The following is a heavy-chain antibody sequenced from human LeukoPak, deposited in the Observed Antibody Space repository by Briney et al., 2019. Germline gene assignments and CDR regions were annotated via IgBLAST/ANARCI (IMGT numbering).Heavy chain of an antibody. V-gene: IGHV3-30*04. D-gene: IGHD2-15*01. CDR3: ARGGKCSDGKCYLIDY. CDR2: MSFDGSHE. J-gene: IGHJ4*02. CDR1: GLTFSSSA. Sequence: PGGSLRLSCVASGLTFSSSAMHWVRQAPGKGLEWVAIMSFDGSHERYGDSVKGRFTLSRDNSQNTLYLQINSLRTEDTAVYYCARGGKCSDGKCYLIDYWGQGTLVTVSS.